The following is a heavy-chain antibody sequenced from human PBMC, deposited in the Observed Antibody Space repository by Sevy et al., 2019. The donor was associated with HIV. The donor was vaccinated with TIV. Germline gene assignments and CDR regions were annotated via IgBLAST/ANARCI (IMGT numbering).Heavy chain of an antibody. CDR2: IIPIFGTA. D-gene: IGHD3-22*01. V-gene: IGHV1-69*13. CDR1: GGTFSSYA. J-gene: IGHJ3*02. Sequence: ASVKVSCKASGGTFSSYAISWVRQAPGQGLEWMGGIIPIFGTANYAQKFQGRVTITADESTRTAYMELSSLRSEDTAVYYCARKPNYYDSSGNDAFDIWGQGTMVTVSS. CDR3: ARKPNYYDSSGNDAFDI.